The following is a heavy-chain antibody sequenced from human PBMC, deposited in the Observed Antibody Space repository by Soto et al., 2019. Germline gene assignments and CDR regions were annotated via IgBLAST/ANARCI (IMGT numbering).Heavy chain of an antibody. J-gene: IGHJ4*01. CDR1: GFTFSSYG. CDR2: ISYDGSNK. V-gene: IGHV3-30*18. Sequence: QVQLVESGGGVVQPGRSLRLSCAASGFTFSSYGMHWVRQAPGKGLEWVAVISYDGSNKYYADSVKGRFTISRDNSKNTLYLQRNSLRAEDTAVYYCAKESSGWGAYFDYWGQEPWSPSPQ. D-gene: IGHD6-19*01. CDR3: AKESSGWGAYFDY.